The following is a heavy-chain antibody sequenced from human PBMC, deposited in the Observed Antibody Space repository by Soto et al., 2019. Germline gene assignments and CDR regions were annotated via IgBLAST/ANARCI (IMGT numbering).Heavy chain of an antibody. J-gene: IGHJ3*02. V-gene: IGHV1-45*02. CDR2: ITPFNGNT. CDR1: GYTFTSYY. CDR3: AEQLVRDYNAFDI. D-gene: IGHD6-6*01. Sequence: SVKVSCKASGYTFTSYYMHWVRQAPGQALEWMGWITPFNGNTNYAQKFQDRVTITRDRSMSTAYMELSSLRSEDTAMYYCAEQLVRDYNAFDIWGQGTMVTVSS.